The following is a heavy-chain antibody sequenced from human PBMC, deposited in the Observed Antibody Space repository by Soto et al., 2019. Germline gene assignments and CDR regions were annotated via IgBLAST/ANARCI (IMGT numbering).Heavy chain of an antibody. CDR3: ARDEWLVLGHYYGMDV. V-gene: IGHV6-1*01. J-gene: IGHJ6*02. Sequence: PSQTLSLTCAISWDSVSRNSAACNWIRQSPSRGLEWLGRTYYRSKWYNDYAVSVKSRITINPDTSKNQFSLRLNSVTPEDTAVYYCARDEWLVLGHYYGMDVWGQGTTVTVSS. CDR1: WDSVSRNSAA. D-gene: IGHD6-19*01. CDR2: TYYRSKWYN.